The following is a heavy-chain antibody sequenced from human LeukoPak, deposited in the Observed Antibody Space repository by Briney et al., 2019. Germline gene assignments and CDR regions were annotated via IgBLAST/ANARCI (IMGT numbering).Heavy chain of an antibody. CDR1: GGTFSSYG. Sequence: SVKVSCKGSGGTFSSYGISWVRQAPGQGLEWMGGIIPIFGTANYAQKFQGRVTITTDESTSTAYMELSSLRSEDTAVYYCARARYGYSYKAPLDYWGQGTLVTVSS. CDR2: IIPIFGTA. J-gene: IGHJ4*02. CDR3: ARARYGYSYKAPLDY. V-gene: IGHV1-69*05. D-gene: IGHD5-18*01.